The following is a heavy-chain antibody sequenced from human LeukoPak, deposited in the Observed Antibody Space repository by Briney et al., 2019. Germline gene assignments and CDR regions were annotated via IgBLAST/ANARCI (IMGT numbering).Heavy chain of an antibody. J-gene: IGHJ5*02. CDR2: VHYSGGT. Sequence: SETLSLTCTVSGTSVNTYYWSWIRQPPGKALEWIGFVHYSGGTSYTPSLRGRVTISLDTSKNQLSLRLTSVTAADTAVYYCAKQSWSLFDPCGQGTLVTVS. D-gene: IGHD6-13*01. CDR1: GTSVNTYY. V-gene: IGHV4-59*08. CDR3: AKQSWSLFDP.